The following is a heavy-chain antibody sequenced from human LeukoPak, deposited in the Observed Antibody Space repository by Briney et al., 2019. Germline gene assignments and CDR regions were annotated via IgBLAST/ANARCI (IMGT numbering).Heavy chain of an antibody. CDR3: ARRLTQYDCFDP. D-gene: IGHD2-2*01. CDR2: TYYRSTWYN. V-gene: IGHV6-1*01. J-gene: IGHJ5*02. Sequence: SQTLSLTCAISGDSVSSNSVTWNWIRQSPSRGLEWLGRTYYRSTWYNDYAVSVRGRITVNPDTSKNQFSLHLNSVTPEGTAVYYCARRLTQYDCFDPWGQGILVTVSS. CDR1: GDSVSSNSVT.